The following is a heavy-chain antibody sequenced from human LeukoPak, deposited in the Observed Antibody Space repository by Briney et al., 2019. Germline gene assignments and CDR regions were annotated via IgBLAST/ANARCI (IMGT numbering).Heavy chain of an antibody. J-gene: IGHJ6*02. Sequence: PGGSLRLSCAASGFTFSSYGMHWVRQAPGKGLEWVAVIWYDGSNKYYADSVKGRFTISRDNSKNTLYLQMNSLRAEDTAVYYCALLRASYYYGMDVWGQGTTVTVS. D-gene: IGHD2-15*01. V-gene: IGHV3-33*01. CDR2: IWYDGSNK. CDR3: ALLRASYYYGMDV. CDR1: GFTFSSYG.